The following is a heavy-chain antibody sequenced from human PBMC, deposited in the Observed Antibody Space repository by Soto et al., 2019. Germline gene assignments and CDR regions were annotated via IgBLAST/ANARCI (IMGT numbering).Heavy chain of an antibody. D-gene: IGHD3-10*01. Sequence: ASLKVSCKASGYTFTSYGISCVRQAPGQGLEWMGWISAYNGNTNYAQKLQGRVTMTTDTSTSTAYMELRSLRSDDTAVYYCARDFPLYYGSGSQRNYFDYWGQGTLVTVSS. CDR3: ARDFPLYYGSGSQRNYFDY. J-gene: IGHJ4*02. V-gene: IGHV1-18*04. CDR2: ISAYNGNT. CDR1: GYTFTSYG.